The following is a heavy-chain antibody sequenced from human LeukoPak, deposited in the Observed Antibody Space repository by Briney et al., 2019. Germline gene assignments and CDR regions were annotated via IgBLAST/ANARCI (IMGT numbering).Heavy chain of an antibody. CDR3: AKVGIGGTYFDY. CDR2: ISGNGGRT. Sequence: GGSLRLSCAASGFTFSSYAMNWVRQAPGKGREWVSGISGNGGRTYYADSVKGRFTISRDNSKNTLYVQMNSLRAEDTALYYCAKVGIGGTYFDYWGQGTLVTVSS. D-gene: IGHD1-7*01. CDR1: GFTFSSYA. J-gene: IGHJ4*02. V-gene: IGHV3-23*01.